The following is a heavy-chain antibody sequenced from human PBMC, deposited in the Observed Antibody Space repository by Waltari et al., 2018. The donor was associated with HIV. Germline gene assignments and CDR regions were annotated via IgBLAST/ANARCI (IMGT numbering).Heavy chain of an antibody. CDR1: GYTFTGYY. J-gene: IGHJ6*02. V-gene: IGHV1-2*06. CDR3: ARGPYYDILTGYDGMDV. D-gene: IGHD3-9*01. CDR2: INPNSGGT. Sequence: QVQLVQSGAEVKKPGASVKVSCKASGYTFTGYYMHWVRQAPGQGLEWMGRINPNSGGTNYAQKFQGRVTMTRDTSISTAYMELSRLRSDDTAVYYCARGPYYDILTGYDGMDVWGQGTTVTVSS.